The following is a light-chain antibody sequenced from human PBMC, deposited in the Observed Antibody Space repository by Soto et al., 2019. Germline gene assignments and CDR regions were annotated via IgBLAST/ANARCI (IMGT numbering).Light chain of an antibody. CDR2: EVS. CDR3: SSYTSGSTYV. Sequence: QSALTQPASVSGSPGQSITISCTGTSSDVGGYHYVSWYQQYPDKAPKLMIYEVSNQPSGISHRFSGSKSGNTASLTISGLQTEDEADYYCSSYTSGSTYVFGTGTKVTVL. V-gene: IGLV2-14*01. CDR1: SSDVGGYHY. J-gene: IGLJ1*01.